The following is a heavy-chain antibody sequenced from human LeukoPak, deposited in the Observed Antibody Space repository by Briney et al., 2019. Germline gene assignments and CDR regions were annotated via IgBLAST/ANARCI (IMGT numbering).Heavy chain of an antibody. CDR1: GFSLSTSGMR. J-gene: IGHJ4*02. Sequence: ESGPVLVKPTQTLTLTCTFSGFSLSTSGMRVSWIRQPPGKALEWLARIDWDDDKFYSTSLKTRLTISKDTSKNQVVLTMTNMDPVDTATYYCARIREYSSGWYDYDYWGQGTLVTVSS. V-gene: IGHV2-70*04. D-gene: IGHD6-19*01. CDR3: ARIREYSSGWYDYDY. CDR2: IDWDDDK.